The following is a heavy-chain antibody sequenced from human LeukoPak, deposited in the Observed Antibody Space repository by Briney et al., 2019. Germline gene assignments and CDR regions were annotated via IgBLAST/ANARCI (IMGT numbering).Heavy chain of an antibody. V-gene: IGHV4-59*01. Sequence: PSETLSLTCTVAGGSISSYYWSWIRQPPGKGLEWIGYIYYSGSTNYNPSLKSRVTISVDTSKNQFSLKLSSVTAADTAVYYCARGYHDFSGYWLSYFDYWGQGTLVTVSS. CDR3: ARGYHDFSGYWLSYFDY. CDR2: IYYSGST. CDR1: GGSISSYY. J-gene: IGHJ4*02. D-gene: IGHD3-22*01.